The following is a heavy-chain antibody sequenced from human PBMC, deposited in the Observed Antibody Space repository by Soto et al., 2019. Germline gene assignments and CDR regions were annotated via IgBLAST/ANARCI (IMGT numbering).Heavy chain of an antibody. CDR3: ATIGDRDGFDI. Sequence: EVQLVESGGGLVKPEESLRLSCAASGFSFSSYNMKWVRQAPGKGLEWVSSISTSGSYIFYAGSVRGRFTIFRDDAKNSLHLQMNSLRVEDTAVYYCATIGDRDGFDIWGQGTTFIVSS. D-gene: IGHD2-21*01. V-gene: IGHV3-21*06. J-gene: IGHJ3*02. CDR2: ISTSGSYI. CDR1: GFSFSSYN.